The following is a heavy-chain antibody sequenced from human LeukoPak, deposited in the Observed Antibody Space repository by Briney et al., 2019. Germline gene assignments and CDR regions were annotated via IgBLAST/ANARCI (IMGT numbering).Heavy chain of an antibody. CDR2: INHSGST. CDR1: GGSFSGYY. D-gene: IGHD6-13*01. CDR3: ARGQRYSSSWYRLGDY. J-gene: IGHJ4*02. Sequence: SETLSLTCAVYGGSFSGYYWSWIRQPPGKGLEWIGEINHSGSTNYNPSLKSRVTISVDTSKNQFSLKLSSVTAADTAVYYCARGQRYSSSWYRLGDYWGQGTLVTVSS. V-gene: IGHV4-34*01.